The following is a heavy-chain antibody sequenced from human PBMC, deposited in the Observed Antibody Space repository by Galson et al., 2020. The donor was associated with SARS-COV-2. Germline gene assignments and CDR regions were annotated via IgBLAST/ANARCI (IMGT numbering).Heavy chain of an antibody. Sequence: GESLKISCAASGFTFSSYGMHWVRPAPGKGLEWVAVIWYDGSNKYYADSVKGRFTISRDNSKNTLYLQMNSLRAEDTAVYYCAGHYYGSGSPLDYWGQGTLVTVSS. CDR2: IWYDGSNK. J-gene: IGHJ4*02. D-gene: IGHD3-10*01. V-gene: IGHV3-33*01. CDR1: GFTFSSYG. CDR3: AGHYYGSGSPLDY.